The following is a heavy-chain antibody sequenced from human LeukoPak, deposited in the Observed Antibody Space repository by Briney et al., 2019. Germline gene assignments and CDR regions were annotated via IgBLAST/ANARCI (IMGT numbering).Heavy chain of an antibody. J-gene: IGHJ2*01. D-gene: IGHD5-18*01. Sequence: PGESLRLSCAASGFTFSAYWMTWVRQAPGKGLEWVANINQDGIEKYYVDSAEGRFTVSRDNAKNSLYLQMTSLRAEDTAVYFCVRDRVYTSLWGRGTLVTVSS. V-gene: IGHV3-7*01. CDR3: VRDRVYTSL. CDR2: INQDGIEK. CDR1: GFTFSAYW.